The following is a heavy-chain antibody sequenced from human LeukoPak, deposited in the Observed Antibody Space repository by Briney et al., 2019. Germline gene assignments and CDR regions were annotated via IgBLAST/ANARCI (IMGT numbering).Heavy chain of an antibody. CDR2: MYYTGNT. CDR1: VGSINSSSYI. J-gene: IGHJ3*02. V-gene: IGHV4-39*01. CDR3: ARAVHM. Sequence: SETLSLTCALSVGSINSSSYICGWIRQPPGKGLEWIGNMYYTGNTYYNPHLKSRVTISVDTSQNQFSLKLSSVTAADTALYTCARAVHMWGLGPSVTVSS.